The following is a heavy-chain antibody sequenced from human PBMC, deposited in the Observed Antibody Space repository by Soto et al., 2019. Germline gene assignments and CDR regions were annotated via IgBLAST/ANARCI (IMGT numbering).Heavy chain of an antibody. V-gene: IGHV4-38-2*01. D-gene: IGHD6-13*01. J-gene: IGHJ4*02. Sequence: SETLSLTCAVSGYSISSGYYWGWIRQPPGKGLEWLGTTYYGASSYYNPSLRSRITILLDASTNQLSLKLSSVTAADTAVYFCVRVAGSASWYETDSWGQGILVTV. CDR3: VRVAGSASWYETDS. CDR2: TYYGASS. CDR1: GYSISSGYY.